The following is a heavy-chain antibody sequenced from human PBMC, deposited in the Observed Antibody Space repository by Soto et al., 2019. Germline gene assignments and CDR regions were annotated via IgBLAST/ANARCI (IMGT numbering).Heavy chain of an antibody. D-gene: IGHD3-22*01. Sequence: ASVKVSCKASGYTFTSYDINWVRQATGQGLEWMGWMNPNSGNTGYAQKFQGRVTMTRNTSISTAYMELSSLRSEDTAVYYCATTYYYDSSGPNDAFDIWGQGTMVTVSX. CDR3: ATTYYYDSSGPNDAFDI. CDR2: MNPNSGNT. J-gene: IGHJ3*02. V-gene: IGHV1-8*01. CDR1: GYTFTSYD.